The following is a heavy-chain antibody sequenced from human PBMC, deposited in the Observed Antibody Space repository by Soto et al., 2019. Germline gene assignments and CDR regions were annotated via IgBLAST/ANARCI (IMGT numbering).Heavy chain of an antibody. CDR3: AHTTIQIRLWFGELPEFDI. CDR2: IYWDDDK. J-gene: IGHJ3*02. Sequence: QITLKESGPTLVKPTQTLTLTCTFSGFSLSTSGVGVGWIRQPPGKALEWLALIYWDDDKSYSPSLKSRLTITTDTSKNQVVLTMTNMDPVDTATYYCAHTTIQIRLWFGELPEFDIWGQGTMVTVSS. CDR1: GFSLSTSGVG. V-gene: IGHV2-5*02. D-gene: IGHD3-10*01.